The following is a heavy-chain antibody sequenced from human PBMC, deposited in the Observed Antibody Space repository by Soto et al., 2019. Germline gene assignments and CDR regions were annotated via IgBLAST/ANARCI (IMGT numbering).Heavy chain of an antibody. CDR2: IIPIFGTA. V-gene: IGHV1-69*13. D-gene: IGHD6-13*01. Sequence: ASVKVSCKASGGTFSSYAISWVRQAPGQGLEWMGGIIPIFGTANYAQKFQGRVTITADESTSTAYMELSSLRSEDTAVYYCARDGIAAAGTYYYYGMDVWGQGTTVTVSS. CDR1: GGTFSSYA. CDR3: ARDGIAAAGTYYYYGMDV. J-gene: IGHJ6*02.